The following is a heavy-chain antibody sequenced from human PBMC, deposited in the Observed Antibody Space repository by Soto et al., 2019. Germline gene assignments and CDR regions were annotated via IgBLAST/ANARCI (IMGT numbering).Heavy chain of an antibody. D-gene: IGHD1-1*01. Sequence: ASVKVSCKASGYTFTSFGITWVRQAPGQGLEWMGWISTYNDNRDYDQKLQGRVTMTTDPSTSTAYMELRSLRSDDTAVYYCARDGNNCGLYKGLDYWGKGTLVTVSS. J-gene: IGHJ4*02. CDR3: ARDGNNCGLYKGLDY. CDR1: GYTFTSFG. CDR2: ISTYNDNR. V-gene: IGHV1-18*01.